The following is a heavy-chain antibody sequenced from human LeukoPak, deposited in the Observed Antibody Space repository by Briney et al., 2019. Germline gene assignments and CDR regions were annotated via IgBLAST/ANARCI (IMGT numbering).Heavy chain of an antibody. D-gene: IGHD2-21*02. CDR1: GFTFSSYW. J-gene: IGHJ4*02. Sequence: GGSLRLSCAASGFTFSSYWMHWVRQAPGKGLVWVSRINSDGSSTNYADSVKGRFTISRDNAKNTLYLQMNSLRAEDTAVYYCARVGCGGDCYHFDYWGQGTLVTVSS. CDR2: INSDGSST. CDR3: ARVGCGGDCYHFDY. V-gene: IGHV3-74*01.